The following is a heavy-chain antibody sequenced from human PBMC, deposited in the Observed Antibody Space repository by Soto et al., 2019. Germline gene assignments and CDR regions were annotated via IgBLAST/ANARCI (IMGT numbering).Heavy chain of an antibody. D-gene: IGHD1-26*01. J-gene: IGHJ4*02. CDR1: GFTFSSYW. V-gene: IGHV3-7*01. CDR3: ARDDGGSYPSVFAF. Sequence: EVQLVESGGGLVQPGGSLRLSCAASGFTFSSYWMSWVRQAPGKGLEWVANIKQDGSEKYHVDSVKGRFTISRDNAKNSLYLQMNGLRAEDTAVYYCARDDGGSYPSVFAFWGQGALVTVSS. CDR2: IKQDGSEK.